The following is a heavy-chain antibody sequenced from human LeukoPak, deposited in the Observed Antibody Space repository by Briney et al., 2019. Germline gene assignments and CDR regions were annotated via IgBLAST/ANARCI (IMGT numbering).Heavy chain of an antibody. CDR2: MNPNSGNT. D-gene: IGHD3-10*01. Sequence: ASVKVSCKASGYTFTSYDINWVRQATGQGLEWMGWMNPNSGNTGYAQKFQGRVTMTRNTSISTAYMELSSLRSEDTAVYYCARSGIGSGSYYEVHDAFDIWGQGTMVTVPS. CDR3: ARSGIGSGSYYEVHDAFDI. V-gene: IGHV1-8*01. J-gene: IGHJ3*02. CDR1: GYTFTSYD.